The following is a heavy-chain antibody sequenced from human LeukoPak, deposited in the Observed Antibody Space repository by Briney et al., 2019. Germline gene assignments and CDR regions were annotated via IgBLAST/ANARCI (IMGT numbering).Heavy chain of an antibody. CDR1: GGTFSSYP. D-gene: IGHD6-13*01. V-gene: IGHV1-69*04. J-gene: IGHJ6*02. Sequence: GSSVKVSCKASGGTFSSYPISWVRQAPGQGLEWMGRIIPIFGIANYAQKFQGRVTITADKSTSTAYMELSSLRSEDTAVYYCARVTGYSSSWYVRSPYYYYGMDVWGQGTTVTVSS. CDR2: IIPIFGIA. CDR3: ARVTGYSSSWYVRSPYYYYGMDV.